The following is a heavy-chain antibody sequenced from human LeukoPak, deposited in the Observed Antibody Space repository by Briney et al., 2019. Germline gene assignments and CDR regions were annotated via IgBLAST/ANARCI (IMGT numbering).Heavy chain of an antibody. D-gene: IGHD2-2*01. CDR3: ASYVTPDIVVVPANYYYYGMDV. Sequence: SVKVSCKASGGTFSSYAISWVRQAPGQGLEWMGRIIPIFGIANYAQKFQGRVTITADKSTSTAYMELSSLRSEDTAVYYCASYVTPDIVVVPANYYYYGMDVWGQGTTVTVSS. CDR1: GGTFSSYA. V-gene: IGHV1-69*04. CDR2: IIPIFGIA. J-gene: IGHJ6*02.